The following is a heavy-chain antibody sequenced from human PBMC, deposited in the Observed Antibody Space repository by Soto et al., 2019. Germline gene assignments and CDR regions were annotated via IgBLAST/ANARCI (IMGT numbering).Heavy chain of an antibody. V-gene: IGHV1-24*01. CDR2: FDPEDGET. CDR1: GYTLTQLS. Sequence: SVKGSCKAAGYTLTQLSMHWVRQAPGKGLEWMGGFDPEDGETIYNPSLEGRLTITKDTSKNQVVLTMTDMDPADTATYYCARAYNWNYMWGQGTLVTVSS. D-gene: IGHD1-7*01. J-gene: IGHJ4*02. CDR3: ARAYNWNYM.